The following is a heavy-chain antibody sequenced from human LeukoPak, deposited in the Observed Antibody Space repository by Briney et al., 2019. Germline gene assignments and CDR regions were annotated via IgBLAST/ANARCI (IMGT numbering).Heavy chain of an antibody. J-gene: IGHJ3*02. CDR1: GFIFRSFS. Sequence: GGSLRLSCAASGFIFRSFSMTWVRPAPGKGLEWVASISSTSNHKYHADSVKGRFTISRDNDKNSLYLQMNSLRAEDTALYYCATRVTADSYDASDIWGQGTMVTVSS. CDR3: ATRVTADSYDASDI. V-gene: IGHV3-21*06. CDR2: ISSTSNHK. D-gene: IGHD6-13*01.